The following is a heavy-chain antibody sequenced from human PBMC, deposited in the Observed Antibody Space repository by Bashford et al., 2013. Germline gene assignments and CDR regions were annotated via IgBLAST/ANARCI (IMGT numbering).Heavy chain of an antibody. CDR1: GYTFTSYG. V-gene: IGHV1-18*01. D-gene: IGHD6-25*01. J-gene: IGHJ3*02. CDR2: ISAYNGNT. CDR3: ATLRGIAAGTALQNDAFDI. Sequence: ASVKVSCKASGYTFTSYGISWVRQAPGQGLEWMGWISAYNGNTNYAQKLQGRVTMTTDTSTSTAYMELRSLRSDDTAVYYCATLRGIAAGTALQNDAFDIWGQGTMVTVSS.